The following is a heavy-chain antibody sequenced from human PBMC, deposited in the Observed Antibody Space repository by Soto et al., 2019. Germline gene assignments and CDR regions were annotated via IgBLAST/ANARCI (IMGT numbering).Heavy chain of an antibody. CDR1: GGSFSGYY. CDR3: ARGRTRRYYYYGMDV. Sequence: TSETLSLTWAVYGGSFSGYYWSWIRQPPGKGLEWIGEINHSGSTNYNPSLKSRVTISVDTSKNQFSLKLSSVTAADTAVYYCARGRTRRYYYYGMDVWCQGTTVT. CDR2: INHSGST. V-gene: IGHV4-34*01. J-gene: IGHJ6*02. D-gene: IGHD3-10*02.